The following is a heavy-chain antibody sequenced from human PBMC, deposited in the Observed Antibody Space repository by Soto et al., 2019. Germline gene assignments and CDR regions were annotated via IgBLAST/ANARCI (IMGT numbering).Heavy chain of an antibody. J-gene: IGHJ6*02. V-gene: IGHV1-2*02. CDR2: INPDNGDT. CDR1: GYTFTSYY. Sequence: QVQLVQSGAEVKKPGASVKVSCKASGYTFTSYYMHWVRQAPGQGLEWMGWINPDNGDTNYAQKSQGRVTMTRDTSISTAYMELSRLRSDDTAVFYCARERMNGLDVWGQGTMVTVSS. CDR3: ARERMNGLDV.